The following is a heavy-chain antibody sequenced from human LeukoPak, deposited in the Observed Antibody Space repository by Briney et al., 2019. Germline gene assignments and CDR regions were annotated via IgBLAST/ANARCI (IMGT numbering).Heavy chain of an antibody. J-gene: IGHJ4*02. V-gene: IGHV3-53*01. D-gene: IGHD3-10*01. CDR2: IYSGGST. CDR1: GFTVVNNY. CDR3: ARDPFGELSH. Sequence: GGSLRLSCAASGFTVVNNYMSGVRQAPGKGLEWVSIIYSGGSTYYAAPVKGRFSISRDNSKNTLYLQMNSLRTEDTAVYYCARDPFGELSHWGQGTLVTVAS.